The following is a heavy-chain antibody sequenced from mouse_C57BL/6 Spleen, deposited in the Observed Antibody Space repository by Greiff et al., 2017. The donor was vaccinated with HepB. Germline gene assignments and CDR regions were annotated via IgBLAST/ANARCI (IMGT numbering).Heavy chain of an antibody. J-gene: IGHJ3*01. V-gene: IGHV1-52*01. D-gene: IGHD1-1*01. CDR2: IDPSDSET. CDR3: ARGDYYGSSSFDY. Sequence: QVQLQQPGAELVRPGSSVKLSCKASGYTFTSYWMHWVKQRPIQGLEWIGNIDPSDSETHYNQKFKDKATLTVDKSSSTAYMQLSSLTSEDSAVYYCARGDYYGSSSFDYWGQGTLVTVSA. CDR1: GYTFTSYW.